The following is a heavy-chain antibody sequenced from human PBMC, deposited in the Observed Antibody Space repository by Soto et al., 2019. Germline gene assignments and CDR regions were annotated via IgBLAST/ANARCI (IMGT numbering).Heavy chain of an antibody. CDR1: GGFVSSGSYY. CDR2: MSHSGGT. CDR3: ARVERGNATTVVDALDV. Sequence: QVQLQQWGAGLLKPSETLSLTCAVYGGFVSSGSYYWSWIRQPPGKGLEWIGEMSHSGGTHFNPSRKGRVTIAVDTSKNQFSLKMSSVTAADTALYYCARVERGNATTVVDALDVWGPGTMVTVSS. D-gene: IGHD6-13*01. V-gene: IGHV4-34*01. J-gene: IGHJ3*01.